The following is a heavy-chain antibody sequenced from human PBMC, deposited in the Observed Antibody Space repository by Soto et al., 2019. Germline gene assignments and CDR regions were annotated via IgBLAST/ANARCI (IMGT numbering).Heavy chain of an antibody. Sequence: ASVKVSFKASGYTFTSYDINWVRQATGQGLEWMGWMNPNSGNTGYAQKFQGRVTMTRNTSISTAYMELSSLRSEDTAVYYCARAHYYDSSGYYPNFDYWGQGTLVTVS. V-gene: IGHV1-8*01. CDR2: MNPNSGNT. CDR3: ARAHYYDSSGYYPNFDY. J-gene: IGHJ4*02. CDR1: GYTFTSYD. D-gene: IGHD3-22*01.